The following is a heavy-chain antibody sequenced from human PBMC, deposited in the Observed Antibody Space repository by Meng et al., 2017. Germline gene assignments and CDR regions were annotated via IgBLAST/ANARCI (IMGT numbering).Heavy chain of an antibody. V-gene: IGHV1-2*02. CDR2: INPNSGGK. J-gene: IGHJ2*01. Sequence: QVQWGPVVGELAKPGSSVKAYSKASSYAFTCYYWHWVRQATGQGLVWMGWINPNSGGKKYAQKFQGMVTMTRDKSICTAYMELSRLRSDDTAVYYCARDHVWYFDLWGRGTLVTVSS. CDR1: SYAFTCYY. CDR3: ARDHVWYFDL.